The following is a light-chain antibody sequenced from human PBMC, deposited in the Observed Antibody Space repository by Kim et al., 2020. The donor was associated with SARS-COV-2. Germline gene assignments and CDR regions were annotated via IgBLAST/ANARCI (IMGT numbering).Light chain of an antibody. Sequence: VSPGERATLSCRASQNVGSKLAWYQQKPGQVPRLLIYDASTRATVIPARFSGSGSGTEFTLNISSLQSEDCAVYYCHQYNKWPLYSFGQGTKLEI. V-gene: IGKV3-15*01. J-gene: IGKJ2*03. CDR2: DAS. CDR3: HQYNKWPLYS. CDR1: QNVGSK.